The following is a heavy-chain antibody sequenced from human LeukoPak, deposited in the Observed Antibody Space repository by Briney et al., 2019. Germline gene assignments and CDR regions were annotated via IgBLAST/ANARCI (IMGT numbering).Heavy chain of an antibody. CDR2: IYTSGST. Sequence: SETLSLTCTVSGGSISSYYRSWIRQPPGKGLEWIGYIYTSGSTNYNPSLKSRVTISVDTSRNQFSLKLSSVTAADTAVYYCARYDADSSGYYFDYWGQGTLVTVSS. D-gene: IGHD3-22*01. CDR1: GGSISSYY. V-gene: IGHV4-4*09. J-gene: IGHJ4*02. CDR3: ARYDADSSGYYFDY.